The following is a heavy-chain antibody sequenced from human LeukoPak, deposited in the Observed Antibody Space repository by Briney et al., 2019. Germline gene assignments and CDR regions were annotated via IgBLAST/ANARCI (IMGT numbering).Heavy chain of an antibody. Sequence: SETLSVTCTVSGGSISSSSFYWGWIRQPPGKGLEWIGTIFYSGSTYYNPSLRSRVTMSVDTSKNQFSLRLSSVTAADTAVYYCARQGYISGQGFRNNWFDPWGQGSLVTVSS. CDR3: ARQGYISGQGFRNNWFDP. V-gene: IGHV4-39*01. J-gene: IGHJ5*02. CDR1: GGSISSSSFY. D-gene: IGHD6-19*01. CDR2: IFYSGST.